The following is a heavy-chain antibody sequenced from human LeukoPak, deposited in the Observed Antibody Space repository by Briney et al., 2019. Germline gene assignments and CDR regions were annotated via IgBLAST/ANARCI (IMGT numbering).Heavy chain of an antibody. J-gene: IGHJ6*02. CDR2: INPNSGGT. CDR1: GYTFTGYY. V-gene: IGHV1-2*04. Sequence: ASVKVSCKASGYTFTGYYMHWVRQAPGQGLEWMGWINPNSGGTNYAQKFQGWVTMTRDTSISTAYMELSRLRSDDTAVYYCARDSAGGKVDYYYGMDVWGQGTTVTVSS. D-gene: IGHD4-23*01. CDR3: ARDSAGGKVDYYYGMDV.